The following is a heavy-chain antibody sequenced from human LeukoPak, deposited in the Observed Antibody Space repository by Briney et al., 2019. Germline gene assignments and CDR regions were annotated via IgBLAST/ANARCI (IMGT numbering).Heavy chain of an antibody. D-gene: IGHD4-17*01. CDR1: GFTFSSYA. J-gene: IGHJ4*02. V-gene: IGHV3-23*01. CDR3: ARGTTPVTVYFDY. CDR2: LSDSGDRT. Sequence: GGSLRLSCAASGFTFSSYAMTWVRQAPGKGLEWVSALSDSGDRTYYVDSVKGRFTISRDNSKNTLYLQMDSLRAEDTAVYYCARGTTPVTVYFDYWGQGTLVTVSS.